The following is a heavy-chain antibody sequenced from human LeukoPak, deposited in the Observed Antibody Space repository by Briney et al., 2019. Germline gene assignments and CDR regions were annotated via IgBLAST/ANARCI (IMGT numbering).Heavy chain of an antibody. V-gene: IGHV3-21*01. CDR1: GFTFKSTF. CDR2: ISSSGSYI. CDR3: TRDYGARDD. D-gene: IGHD4-17*01. Sequence: GGSLRLSCAVSGFTFKSTFMNWVRQAPGKGLEWVPSISSSGSYIHYADSVKGRFTVSRDNGNDTLYLHMTGLSAEDSATYYCTRDYGARDDWGQGTLVTVSS. J-gene: IGHJ4*02.